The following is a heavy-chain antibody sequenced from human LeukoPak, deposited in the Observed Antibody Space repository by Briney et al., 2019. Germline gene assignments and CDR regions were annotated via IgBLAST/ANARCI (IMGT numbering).Heavy chain of an antibody. CDR2: IYHSGST. Sequence: PSGTLSLTCAVSGGSISSSNWWSWVRQPPGKGPEWIGEIYHSGSTNYNPSLKSRVTISVDKSKNQFSLKLSSVTAADTAVYYCARVKYYDSSGYGGGFDYWGQGTLVTVSS. V-gene: IGHV4-4*02. J-gene: IGHJ4*02. CDR1: GGSISSSNW. D-gene: IGHD3-22*01. CDR3: ARVKYYDSSGYGGGFDY.